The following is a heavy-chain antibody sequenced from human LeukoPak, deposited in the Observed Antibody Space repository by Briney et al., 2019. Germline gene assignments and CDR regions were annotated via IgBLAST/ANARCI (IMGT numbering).Heavy chain of an antibody. V-gene: IGHV4-59*11. J-gene: IGHJ3*02. CDR1: GGSINSHY. CDR3: ATKVRGGFDI. Sequence: PSETLSLTCTVSGGSINSHYCNWIRQSPGKGLEWIGYVYKSGSINYNPSLKSRVTISVDTSKSQFSLKLNSVTAADTAIYYCATKVRGGFDIWGRGTMATVSS. CDR2: VYKSGSI. D-gene: IGHD2-15*01.